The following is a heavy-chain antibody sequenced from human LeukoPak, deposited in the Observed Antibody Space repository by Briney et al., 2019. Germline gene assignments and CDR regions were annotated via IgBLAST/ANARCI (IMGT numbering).Heavy chain of an antibody. CDR2: IWYDGSNK. Sequence: GGSLRLSCAASGFTFSDYYMSWIRQAPGKGLEWVAVIWYDGSNKYYADSVKGRFTISRDNSKNTLYLQMNSLRAEDTAVYYCARDDIAVAGTLGFDYWGQGTLVTVSS. J-gene: IGHJ4*02. CDR1: GFTFSDYY. CDR3: ARDDIAVAGTLGFDY. D-gene: IGHD6-19*01. V-gene: IGHV3-33*08.